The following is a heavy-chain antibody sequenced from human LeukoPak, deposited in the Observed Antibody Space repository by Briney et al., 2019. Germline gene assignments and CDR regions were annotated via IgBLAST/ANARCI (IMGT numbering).Heavy chain of an antibody. CDR2: IRYDGNYK. Sequence: GGSLRLSCAASGLRFSSYGMHWVRQAPGKGLEWVAFIRYDGNYKYYADSVKGRFTISRDNSKSTLYLEMNRLRVEDTAVYYCAKVEVDALDLWGQGTVVTVSS. CDR3: AKVEVDALDL. J-gene: IGHJ3*01. CDR1: GLRFSSYG. D-gene: IGHD5-24*01. V-gene: IGHV3-30*02.